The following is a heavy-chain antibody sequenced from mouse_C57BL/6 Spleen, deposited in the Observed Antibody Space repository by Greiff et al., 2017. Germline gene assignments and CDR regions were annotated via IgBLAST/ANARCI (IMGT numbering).Heavy chain of an antibody. CDR3: ARDQTAQALFAY. CDR2: ISYDGSN. Sequence: VQLQQSGPGLVKPSQSLSLTCSVTGYSITSGYYWNWIRQFPGNKLEWMGYISYDGSNNYNPSLKNRISITRDTSKNQFFLKLNSVTTEDTATYYCARDQTAQALFAYWGQGTLVTVSA. J-gene: IGHJ3*01. V-gene: IGHV3-6*01. D-gene: IGHD3-2*02. CDR1: GYSITSGYY.